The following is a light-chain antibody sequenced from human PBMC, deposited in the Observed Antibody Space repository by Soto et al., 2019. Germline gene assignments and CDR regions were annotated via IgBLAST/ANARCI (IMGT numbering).Light chain of an antibody. V-gene: IGKV1-33*01. CDR3: QQYDDLPIT. J-gene: IGKJ5*01. CDR1: QDIDKF. Sequence: DIQMTQSPSSLSASVGDRVTITCQASQDIDKFLNWYQQKPGKPPKLLIDDASNLATGVPSRFSGRGSGTDFTFTISSLQPEDVATYYCQQYDDLPITFGQGTGLQIK. CDR2: DAS.